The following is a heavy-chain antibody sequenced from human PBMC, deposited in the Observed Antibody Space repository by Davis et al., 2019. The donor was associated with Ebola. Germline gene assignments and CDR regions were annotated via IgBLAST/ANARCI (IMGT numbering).Heavy chain of an antibody. CDR3: AEGGVDIVVVPAGPYYYYYYYMDV. Sequence: LSLTCAASGFTFSSYAMSWVRQAPGKGLEWVSAISGSGGSTYYADSVKGRFTISRDNSKNTLYLQMNSLRAEDTAVYYCAEGGVDIVVVPAGPYYYYYYYMDVWGKGTTVTVSS. V-gene: IGHV3-23*01. D-gene: IGHD2-2*03. CDR1: GFTFSSYA. J-gene: IGHJ6*03. CDR2: ISGSGGST.